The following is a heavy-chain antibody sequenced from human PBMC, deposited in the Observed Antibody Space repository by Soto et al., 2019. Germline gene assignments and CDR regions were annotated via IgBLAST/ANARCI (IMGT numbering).Heavy chain of an antibody. CDR1: GFTFTSSA. D-gene: IGHD3-22*01. V-gene: IGHV1-58*01. CDR3: AAGEDYYDSSPYFDY. CDR2: IVVGSGNT. J-gene: IGHJ4*02. Sequence: ASVKVSCKASGFTFTSSAVQWVRQARGQRLKWIGWIVVGSGNTNYAQKFQERVTITRDMSTSTAYMELSSLRSEDTAVYYCAAGEDYYDSSPYFDYWGQGTLVTVSS.